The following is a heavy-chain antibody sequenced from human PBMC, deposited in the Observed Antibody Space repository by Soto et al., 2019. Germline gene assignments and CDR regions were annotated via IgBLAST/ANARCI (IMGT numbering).Heavy chain of an antibody. D-gene: IGHD1-20*01. V-gene: IGHV3-48*01. CDR3: ARANWNYYYYGMDV. J-gene: IGHJ6*02. CDR1: GFTFNSYS. CDR2: INSGSTSV. Sequence: GSLRLSCVASGFTFNSYSMNWVRQAPGKGLEWISYINSGSTSVFYADSVKGRFTISRDNAKNSLYLQMNSLGAEDTAVYYCARANWNYYYYGMDVWGQGTTVTVSS.